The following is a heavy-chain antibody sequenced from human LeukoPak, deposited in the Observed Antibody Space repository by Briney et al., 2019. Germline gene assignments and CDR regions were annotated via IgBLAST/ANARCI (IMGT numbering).Heavy chain of an antibody. V-gene: IGHV3-33*01. Sequence: GGSLRLSCAASGFSFSIYGMHWVRQTPGKGLEWVAVIWYDGTKKYYADSVKGRFTISRDNSKDTMYLQMNSLRAEDTAVYYCARGAAVYPPYYYMDVWGKGTTVTVSS. CDR1: GFSFSIYG. CDR3: ARGAAVYPPYYYMDV. J-gene: IGHJ6*03. CDR2: IWYDGTKK. D-gene: IGHD3-16*02.